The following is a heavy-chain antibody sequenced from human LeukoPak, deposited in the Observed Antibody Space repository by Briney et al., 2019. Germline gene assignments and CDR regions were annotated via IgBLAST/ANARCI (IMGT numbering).Heavy chain of an antibody. D-gene: IGHD1-14*01. CDR2: AYYSGIT. CDR3: AREREPNWFDP. V-gene: IGHV4-59*13. CDR1: GGSMNSYS. J-gene: IGHJ5*02. Sequence: SETLSLTCTVSGGSMNSYSWTWIRRPPGKGLEWIGCAYYSGITEYKSSLKSRVSISVDTSNNQFSLKLSSVTAADTAVYSCAREREPNWFDPWGQGTLVTVSS.